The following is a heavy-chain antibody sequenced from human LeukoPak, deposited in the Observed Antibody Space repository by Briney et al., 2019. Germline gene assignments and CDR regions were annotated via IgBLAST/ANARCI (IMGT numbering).Heavy chain of an antibody. CDR3: AKEPSGYSSGWSY. J-gene: IGHJ4*02. CDR1: GFTVSSNY. V-gene: IGHV3-48*01. Sequence: GGSLRLSCAASGFTVSSNYMSWVRQAPGKGLEWVSYISSSGSTIYYADSVKGRFTISRDNSKNTLYLQMNSLRAEDTAVYYCAKEPSGYSSGWSYWGQGTLVTVSS. D-gene: IGHD6-19*01. CDR2: ISSSGSTI.